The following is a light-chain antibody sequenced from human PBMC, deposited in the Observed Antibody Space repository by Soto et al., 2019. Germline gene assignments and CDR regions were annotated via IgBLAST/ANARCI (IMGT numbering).Light chain of an antibody. CDR2: ELN. V-gene: IGLV2-8*01. CDR1: SSDVGGYDY. Sequence: QSALTQPPSASGSPGQSVTISCTGTSSDVGGYDYVSWYQQRPGKAPKLIIYELNKRHSGVPDRFSGSKSGNTASLTVSGLQDEDEADYYCSLYVGTNGGYVFGTGTTVTVL. CDR3: SLYVGTNGGYV. J-gene: IGLJ1*01.